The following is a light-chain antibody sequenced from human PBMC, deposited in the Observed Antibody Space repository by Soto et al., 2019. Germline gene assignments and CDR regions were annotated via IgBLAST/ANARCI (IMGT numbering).Light chain of an antibody. CDR3: SSYVGSLTWV. V-gene: IGLV2-23*01. J-gene: IGLJ3*02. CDR1: GSDVGSFDL. CDR2: EGS. Sequence: QSVLTQPASVSGSPEQSITISCTGPGSDVGSFDLVSWYQQHPGKAPKLIIFEGSKRPSGVSDRFSGSKSDNRASLTISGLQAEDEADYYCSSYVGSLTWVFGGGTKLTVL.